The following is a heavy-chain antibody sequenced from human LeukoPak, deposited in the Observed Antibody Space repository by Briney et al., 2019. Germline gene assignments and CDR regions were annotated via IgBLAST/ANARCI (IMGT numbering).Heavy chain of an antibody. CDR2: IKDTGHA. J-gene: IGHJ2*01. CDR1: GASFRAYY. V-gene: IGHV4-34*01. D-gene: IGHD3-3*01. CDR3: ASSRDLYHDAFTSYWYFDV. Sequence: SETLSRTCAVCGASFRAYYWSWIRQAPGKGLQWIGDIKDTGHARYNASLKSRVTMSVDTSTNQFSLKLKSVTAADTAVYYCASSRDLYHDAFTSYWYFDVWGRGSLVTVSS.